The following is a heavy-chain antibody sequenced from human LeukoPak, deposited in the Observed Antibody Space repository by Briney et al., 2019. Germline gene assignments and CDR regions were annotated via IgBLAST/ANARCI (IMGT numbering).Heavy chain of an antibody. V-gene: IGHV4-4*07. D-gene: IGHD2-2*01. CDR2: IYTSGST. CDR3: AREIGSYCSSTSCPLYDP. J-gene: IGHJ5*02. Sequence: SETLSLTCTVSGGSISSYYWSWIRQPAGKGLEWIGRIYTSGSTNYNPSLKSRVTMSVDTSKNQFSLKLSSVTAVDTAVYYCAREIGSYCSSTSCPLYDPWGQGTLVTVSS. CDR1: GGSISSYY.